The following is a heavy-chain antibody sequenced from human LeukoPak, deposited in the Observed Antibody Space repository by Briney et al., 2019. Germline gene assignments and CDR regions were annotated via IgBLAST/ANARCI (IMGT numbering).Heavy chain of an antibody. CDR1: GFTLSSYA. CDR3: AKAPVTACSGAYCYPFDY. CDR2: ISVSGNT. D-gene: IGHD2-15*01. Sequence: GGSLRLSCAASGFTLSSYAMSWVRQGPGKGLEWVSAISVSGNTYHAASVKGRFTISRDSSKNTLYLQMNSLRAEDAAVYYCAKAPVTACSGAYCYPFDYWGQGTLVTVSS. J-gene: IGHJ4*02. V-gene: IGHV3-23*01.